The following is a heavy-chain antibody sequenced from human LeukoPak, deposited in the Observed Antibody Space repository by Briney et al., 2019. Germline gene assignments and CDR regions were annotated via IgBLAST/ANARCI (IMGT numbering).Heavy chain of an antibody. CDR2: IYYSGST. Sequence: SETLSLTCTVSGGSISSYYWSWIRQPPGKGLEWIGYIYYSGSTNYNPSLKNRVTISVDTSKNQFSLKLSSVTAADTAVYYCARVPLKLTGDPEEVYYFDYWGQGTLVTVSS. D-gene: IGHD7-27*01. CDR3: ARVPLKLTGDPEEVYYFDY. CDR1: GGSISSYY. J-gene: IGHJ4*02. V-gene: IGHV4-59*08.